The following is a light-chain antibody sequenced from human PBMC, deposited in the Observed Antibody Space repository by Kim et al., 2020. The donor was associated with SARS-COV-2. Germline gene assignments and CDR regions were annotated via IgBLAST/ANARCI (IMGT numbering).Light chain of an antibody. CDR2: GG. Sequence: DIQMTQSPTSLSASVGDRVTITCRASQGINNYLVWFQQKPGKAPKSLIYGGSSEFSSSGSGTHFILTINNLQPEDFATYYCQQYSSYPRTFVQGTKVDIK. V-gene: IGKV1-16*02. CDR1: QGINNY. CDR3: QQYSSYPRT. J-gene: IGKJ1*01.